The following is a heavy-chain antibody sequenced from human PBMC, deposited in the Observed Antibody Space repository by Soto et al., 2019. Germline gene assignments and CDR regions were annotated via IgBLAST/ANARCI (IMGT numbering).Heavy chain of an antibody. D-gene: IGHD1-26*01. Sequence: QVQLVESGGGVVQPGRSLRLSCAASGFTFSSYAMHWVRQAPGKGLEWVAVISYDGSNKYYADSVKGRFTISRDNSKNTLYLQMNSLRAEDTAVYYCARGREGWVGAPPSYWGQGTLVTASS. CDR1: GFTFSSYA. CDR2: ISYDGSNK. CDR3: ARGREGWVGAPPSY. J-gene: IGHJ4*02. V-gene: IGHV3-30-3*01.